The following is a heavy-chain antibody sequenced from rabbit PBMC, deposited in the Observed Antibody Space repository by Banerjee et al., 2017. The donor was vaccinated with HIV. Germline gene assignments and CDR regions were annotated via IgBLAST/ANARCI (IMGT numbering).Heavy chain of an antibody. V-gene: IGHV1S40*01. J-gene: IGHJ4*01. D-gene: IGHD6-1*01. CDR2: IYAGSSGST. Sequence: QSLEESGGDLVKPGASLTLTCTASGFSFSSSYYMCWVRQAPGKGLEWIACIYAGSSGSTYYASWAKGRFTISKTSSTTVTLQMTSLTAADTATYFCAKDAGYAGYGYAYFNLWGQGTLVTVS. CDR3: AKDAGYAGYGYAYFNL. CDR1: GFSFSSSYY.